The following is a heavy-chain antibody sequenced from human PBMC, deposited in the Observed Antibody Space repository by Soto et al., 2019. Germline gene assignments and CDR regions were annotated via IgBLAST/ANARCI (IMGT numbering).Heavy chain of an antibody. CDR2: VSYDGSNK. D-gene: IGHD3-10*01. CDR3: AKDPVTMARGIKYHFDY. CDR1: GFSFRSYA. V-gene: IGHV3-30*18. Sequence: QVQLVESGGGVVQPGRSLRLSCVASGFSFRSYAMHWVRQAPGRGLEWMAVVSYDGSNKSYAESVKGRFTISRDNSMETLYLQMISLRADDTAVYYCAKDPVTMARGIKYHFDYWGRGSLVTVYS. J-gene: IGHJ4*01.